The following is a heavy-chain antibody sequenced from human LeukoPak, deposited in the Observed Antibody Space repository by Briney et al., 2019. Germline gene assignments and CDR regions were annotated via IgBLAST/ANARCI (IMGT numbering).Heavy chain of an antibody. Sequence: GGSLRLSCAASGFTVGSNYMSWVRQAPGKGLEWVSVIYSGGSTYYADSVKGRLTISRDNSKNTLYLQMNSLRAEDTAVYYCARDKVACSSTSCHYWYFDLWGRGTLVTVSS. CDR1: GFTVGSNY. J-gene: IGHJ2*01. CDR2: IYSGGST. V-gene: IGHV3-53*01. D-gene: IGHD2-2*01. CDR3: ARDKVACSSTSCHYWYFDL.